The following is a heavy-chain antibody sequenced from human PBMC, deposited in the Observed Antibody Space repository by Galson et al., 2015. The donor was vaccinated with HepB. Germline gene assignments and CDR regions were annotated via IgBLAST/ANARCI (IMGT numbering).Heavy chain of an antibody. Sequence: SLRLSCAASGFTFSDYSMNWVRQAPGKGLEWISHISGSSITKYYADSVKGRFTVSRDGAKNSLSLQMNSLTDEDTAVCFCARDLKPDYGAEGDDPFDIWGQGTMVTVSS. CDR3: ARDLKPDYGAEGDDPFDI. D-gene: IGHD4-17*01. CDR1: GFTFSDYS. J-gene: IGHJ3*02. CDR2: ISGSSITK. V-gene: IGHV3-48*02.